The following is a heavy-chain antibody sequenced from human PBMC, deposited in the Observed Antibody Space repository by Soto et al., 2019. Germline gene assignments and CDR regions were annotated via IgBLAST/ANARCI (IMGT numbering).Heavy chain of an antibody. V-gene: IGHV3-23*01. CDR3: AKRQSFDLWSGYLPCFDY. D-gene: IGHD3-3*01. J-gene: IGHJ4*01. CDR1: AINFRCYA. CDR2: VGGSGSDT. Sequence: PGGSLRLSCSASAINFRCYAMSWVRQAPGKGLEWVSAVGGSGSDTYYADSVKGRFTISRDDSKNTLYLHMSSLRVEDTAIYYCAKRQSFDLWSGYLPCFDYWGQGTQVTVSS.